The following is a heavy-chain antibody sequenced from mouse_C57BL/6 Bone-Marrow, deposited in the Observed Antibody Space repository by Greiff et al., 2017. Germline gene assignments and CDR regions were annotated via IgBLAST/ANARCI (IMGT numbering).Heavy chain of an antibody. CDR3: ARHWPYYYAMDY. V-gene: IGHV5-15*01. CDR1: GFTFSDYG. J-gene: IGHJ4*01. CDR2: ISNFAYSI. Sequence: DVKLVESGGGLVQPGGSLKLSCAASGFTFSDYGMAWVRQAPRKGPEWVAFISNFAYSIYYADTVTGRFPISRENAKNTLYLEMSSLRSEDTAMYYCARHWPYYYAMDYWGQGTSVTVSS.